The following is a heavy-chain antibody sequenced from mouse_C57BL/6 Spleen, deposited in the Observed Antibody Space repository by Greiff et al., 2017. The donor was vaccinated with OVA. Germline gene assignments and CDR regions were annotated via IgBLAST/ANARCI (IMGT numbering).Heavy chain of an antibody. CDR1: GYTFTSYW. J-gene: IGHJ2*01. Sequence: VQLQQPGAELVKPGASVKLSCKASGYTFTSYWMHWVKQRPGQGLEWIGMIHPNSGSTNYNEKFKSKATLTVDKSSSTAYMQLSSLTSDDSAVYYCARPLPARDYFDYWGQGTTLTVSS. CDR3: ARPLPARDYFDY. CDR2: IHPNSGST. V-gene: IGHV1-64*01.